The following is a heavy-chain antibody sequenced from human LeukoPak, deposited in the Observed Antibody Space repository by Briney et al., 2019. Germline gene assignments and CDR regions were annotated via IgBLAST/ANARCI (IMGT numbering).Heavy chain of an antibody. CDR2: IYYSGST. D-gene: IGHD5-12*01. J-gene: IGHJ3*02. V-gene: IGHV4-59*01. Sequence: PSETLSLTCTVSGGSISSYYWSWIRQPPGKGLEWIAYIYYSGSTNYNPSLKSRVTISVDTSKNQFSLKLSSVTAADTAVYYCAREDIAAFVGDAFDIWGQGTMVTVSS. CDR3: AREDIAAFVGDAFDI. CDR1: GGSISSYY.